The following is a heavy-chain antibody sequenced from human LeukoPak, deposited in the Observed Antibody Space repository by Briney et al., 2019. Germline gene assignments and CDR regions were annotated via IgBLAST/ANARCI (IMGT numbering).Heavy chain of an antibody. Sequence: GGSLRLSCAASGFTFSHYAMSWVRQAPGKGLEWVGRIRSNSDGGTIDYAAPVKGRFTLSRDDSKTTLYLQMNSLQTEDTAVYYCATDFYDSTWGQGTLVTVSS. CDR1: GFTFSHYA. CDR2: IRSNSDGGTI. J-gene: IGHJ5*02. V-gene: IGHV3-15*01. D-gene: IGHD3-22*01. CDR3: ATDFYDST.